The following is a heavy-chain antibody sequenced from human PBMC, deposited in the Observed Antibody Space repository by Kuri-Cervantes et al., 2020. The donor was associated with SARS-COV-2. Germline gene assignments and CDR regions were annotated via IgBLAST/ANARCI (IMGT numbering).Heavy chain of an antibody. CDR2: VNHRGST. Sequence: GSLRLSCAFYGESFSGYYWNWIRQSPGKGLEWIGEVNHRGSTNYNPSLKSRVTISVDTSSKQFSLHLGSVTAADTAVYYCAGGKAEITMIVVVITSGSYYFDYWGQGTLVTVSS. J-gene: IGHJ4*02. CDR1: GESFSGYY. CDR3: AGGKAEITMIVVVITSGSYYFDY. V-gene: IGHV4-34*01. D-gene: IGHD3-22*01.